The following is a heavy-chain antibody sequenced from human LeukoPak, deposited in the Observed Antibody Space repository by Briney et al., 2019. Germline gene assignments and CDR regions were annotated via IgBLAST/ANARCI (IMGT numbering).Heavy chain of an antibody. V-gene: IGHV3-48*04. Sequence: GGSLRLSCAASGFTFSSYSMNWVRQAPGKGLEWVSSISSSSSTIYYADSVKGRFTISRYNAKNSLYLQMNSLRAEDTAVYYCASFVDIVAADYWGQGTLVTVSS. J-gene: IGHJ4*02. CDR1: GFTFSSYS. CDR3: ASFVDIVAADY. D-gene: IGHD5-12*01. CDR2: ISSSSSTI.